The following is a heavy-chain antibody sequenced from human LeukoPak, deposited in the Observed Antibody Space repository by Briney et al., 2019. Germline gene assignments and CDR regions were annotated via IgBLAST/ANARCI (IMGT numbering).Heavy chain of an antibody. CDR1: GGPINSGSYY. J-gene: IGHJ5*02. V-gene: IGHV4-61*02. D-gene: IGHD5-24*01. CDR3: AREREPNDNLRWWFDP. CDR2: IYIRGTT. Sequence: SETLSLTCTVSGGPINSGSYYWSWIRQPAGKGLEWIGRIYIRGTTSYNPSLKSRVTVSVDTSKNQFSLKLSSVTAADTAVYYCAREREPNDNLRWWFDPWGQGTLVTVSS.